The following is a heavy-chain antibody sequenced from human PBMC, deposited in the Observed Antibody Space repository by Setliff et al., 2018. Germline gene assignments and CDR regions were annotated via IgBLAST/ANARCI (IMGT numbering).Heavy chain of an antibody. V-gene: IGHV5-51*01. CDR2: IYPGDSDT. CDR1: GYTFTNYW. Sequence: GESLKISCKGSGYTFTNYWIGWVRQMPGKGLEWMGIIYPGDSDTRYSPSFQGQVTISADKSISIAYLQWSSLRASDTAMYYCARQAISGSDAFDIWGQGTLVTVSS. D-gene: IGHD3-3*01. J-gene: IGHJ3*02. CDR3: ARQAISGSDAFDI.